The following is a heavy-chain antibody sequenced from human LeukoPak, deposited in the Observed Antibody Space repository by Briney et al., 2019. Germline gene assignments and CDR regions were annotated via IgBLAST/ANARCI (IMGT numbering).Heavy chain of an antibody. CDR2: ITPVFGTA. J-gene: IGHJ5*02. CDR1: GGTFSSYA. Sequence: ASVKVSCKASGGTFSSYAISWVRQAPGQGLEWMGGITPVFGTAKYAQKFQGRVTITADTSTSTAYMELSSLRSEDTAVYYCARDGKKQLLNWFDPWGQGTLVTVSS. V-gene: IGHV1-69*06. D-gene: IGHD6-13*01. CDR3: ARDGKKQLLNWFDP.